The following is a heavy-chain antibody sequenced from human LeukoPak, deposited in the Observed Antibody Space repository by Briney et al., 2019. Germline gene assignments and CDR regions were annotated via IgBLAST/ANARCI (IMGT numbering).Heavy chain of an antibody. CDR3: ARVGLGSGLAFDI. CDR1: GGSISSGNYY. J-gene: IGHJ3*02. CDR2: IYTSGNT. V-gene: IGHV4-61*02. Sequence: PSETLSLTCTVSGGSISSGNYYWSWIRQPAGKGLEWIGRIYTSGNTNYNPSLKSRVTISVDTSKNQFSLKLSSVTAADTAVYYCARVGLGSGLAFDIWGQGTMVTVSS. D-gene: IGHD6-19*01.